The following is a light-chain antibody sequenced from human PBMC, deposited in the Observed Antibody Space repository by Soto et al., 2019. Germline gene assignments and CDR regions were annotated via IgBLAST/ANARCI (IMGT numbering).Light chain of an antibody. V-gene: IGKV3-15*01. J-gene: IGKJ1*01. CDR1: QSVSSN. CDR3: HKYNTWPPWT. CDR2: GAS. Sequence: ERMLTQSQATLSVSPRERVYRYCRASQSVSSNLAWYQQKPGQAPRLLIYGASTRATGIPARFSGSGSGTEFTLTISSLQSEDYAVYYCHKYNTWPPWTFGQGTKVDIK.